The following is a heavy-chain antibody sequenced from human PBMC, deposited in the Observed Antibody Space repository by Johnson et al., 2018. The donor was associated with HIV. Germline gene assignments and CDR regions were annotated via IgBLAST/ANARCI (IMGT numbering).Heavy chain of an antibody. Sequence: QMLLVESGGGVVQPGRSLRLSCVASGFTFSSYAMHWVRQAPGKGLEWGTVISYDGNNKYYADSVKGRFTISRDNSKNTLYLQMNSLRAEDTAVYYCARAFPPSGYDFRGRSYAFDIWGQGTMVTVSS. CDR2: ISYDGNNK. V-gene: IGHV3-30-3*01. J-gene: IGHJ3*02. CDR3: ARAFPPSGYDFRGRSYAFDI. CDR1: GFTFSSYA. D-gene: IGHD5-12*01.